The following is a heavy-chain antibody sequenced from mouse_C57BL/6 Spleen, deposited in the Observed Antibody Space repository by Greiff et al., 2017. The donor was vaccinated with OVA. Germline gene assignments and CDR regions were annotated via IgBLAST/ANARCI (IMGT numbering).Heavy chain of an antibody. CDR3: ARSRLRRSSFDY. D-gene: IGHD2-4*01. J-gene: IGHJ2*01. CDR2: INPYNGGT. Sequence: VQLQQSGPVLVKPGASVKMSCKASGYTFTDYYMNWVKQSHGKSLEWIGVINPYNGGTSYNQKFKGKATLTVDKSSSTAYMELNSLTSEDSAVYYWARSRLRRSSFDYWGQGTTLTVAS. CDR1: GYTFTDYY. V-gene: IGHV1-19*01.